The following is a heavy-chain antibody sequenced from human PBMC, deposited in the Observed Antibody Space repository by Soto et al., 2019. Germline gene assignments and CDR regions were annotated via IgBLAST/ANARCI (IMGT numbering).Heavy chain of an antibody. D-gene: IGHD2-2*01. CDR1: GYTFTRYG. Sequence: GASVKVSCKASGYTFTRYGFSWVRQAPGRGLEWMAWTSADNGDTNYAQKLQGRVTLTTDTSTGTAYMELRSLRSDDTAVYYCARDERGTCTSTSCYYFDYWGQGTLVTVSS. CDR2: TSADNGDT. J-gene: IGHJ4*02. V-gene: IGHV1-18*04. CDR3: ARDERGTCTSTSCYYFDY.